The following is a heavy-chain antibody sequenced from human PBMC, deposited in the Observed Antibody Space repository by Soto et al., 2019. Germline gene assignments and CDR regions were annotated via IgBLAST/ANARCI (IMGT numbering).Heavy chain of an antibody. CDR2: IYYTGST. J-gene: IGHJ4*02. Sequence: SDTLSLTSTISGGSISSTNHYWGWIRQPPGKGLEWIGSIYYTGSTYHNPSLKSRVTLSVDTPKNQFSLKLSSVTAADTAVYNCARLPRITIFGVVIEYEGVPNFDYWGQG. D-gene: IGHD3-3*01. V-gene: IGHV4-39*01. CDR3: ARLPRITIFGVVIEYEGVPNFDY. CDR1: GGSISSTNHY.